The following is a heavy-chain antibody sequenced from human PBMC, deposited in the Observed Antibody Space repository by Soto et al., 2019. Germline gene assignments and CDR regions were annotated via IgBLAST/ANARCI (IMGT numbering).Heavy chain of an antibody. D-gene: IGHD4-17*01. CDR3: ARVGFRDYGGNYGY. CDR1: GGSFSGYY. V-gene: IGHV4-34*01. CDR2: INHSGST. J-gene: IGHJ4*02. Sequence: SETLSLTCAVYGGSFSGYYWSWTRQPPGKGLEWIGEINHSGSTNYNPSLKSRVTISVDTSKNQFSLKLSSVTAADTAVYYCARVGFRDYGGNYGYWGQGTLVTVSS.